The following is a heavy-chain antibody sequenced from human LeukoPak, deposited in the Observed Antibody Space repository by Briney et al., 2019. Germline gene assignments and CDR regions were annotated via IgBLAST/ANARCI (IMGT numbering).Heavy chain of an antibody. CDR3: ARSPHILTGENFDY. CDR1: GYSFTGYY. D-gene: IGHD3-9*01. Sequence: ASVKVSCKASGYSFTGYYMHWVRQAPGQGLEWMGWINPNSGGTNYAQKFQGRVTMTRDTSITTAYMEMSRLRSDDTALYYCARSPHILTGENFDYWGQGTLVTVSS. CDR2: INPNSGGT. V-gene: IGHV1-2*02. J-gene: IGHJ4*02.